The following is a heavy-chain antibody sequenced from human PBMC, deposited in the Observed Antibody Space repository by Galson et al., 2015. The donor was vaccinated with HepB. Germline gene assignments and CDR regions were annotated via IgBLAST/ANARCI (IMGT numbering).Heavy chain of an antibody. J-gene: IGHJ4*02. CDR1: GFSFSTSEEG. D-gene: IGHD4-17*01. CDR2: IYWDDDQ. Sequence: PALVKPTPTLTLTCTFSGFSFSTSEEGVGVAWIRQPPGKAPEWLALIYWDDDQRYSPSLKNRLTITKDSSKDQVVLIMTRMDPMDTATYYCAHIRDSASVRFDSWGQGAQVTVSS. V-gene: IGHV2-5*02. CDR3: AHIRDSASVRFDS.